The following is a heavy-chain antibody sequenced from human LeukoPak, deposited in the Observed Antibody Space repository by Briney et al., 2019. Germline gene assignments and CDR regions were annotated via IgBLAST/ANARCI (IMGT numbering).Heavy chain of an antibody. CDR2: TYPDDSDA. D-gene: IGHD2-15*01. V-gene: IGHV5-51*01. Sequence: GESLKISCKGYGYDLSSYWIAWVRQMPGRGLEWMGFTYPDDSDARYSPSFQGQVTFSADKSINTAYLQWSSLKASDTAFYYCARRFCSGGSCYDYWGQGTLVTVSS. J-gene: IGHJ4*02. CDR3: ARRFCSGGSCYDY. CDR1: GYDLSSYW.